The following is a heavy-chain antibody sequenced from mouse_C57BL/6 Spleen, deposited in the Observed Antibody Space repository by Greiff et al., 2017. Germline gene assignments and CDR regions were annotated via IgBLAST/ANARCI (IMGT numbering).Heavy chain of an antibody. J-gene: IGHJ4*01. CDR1: GYAFSSSW. CDR2: IYPGDGDT. D-gene: IGHD2-4*01. V-gene: IGHV1-82*01. CDR3: AREGYDYDDYYAMDY. Sequence: VQLVESGPELVKPGASVKISCKASGYAFSSSWMTWVKQRPGKGLEWIGRIYPGDGDTNYNGKFKGKATLTADKSSSTAYMQLSSLTSEDSAVYFCAREGYDYDDYYAMDYWGQGTSVTVSS.